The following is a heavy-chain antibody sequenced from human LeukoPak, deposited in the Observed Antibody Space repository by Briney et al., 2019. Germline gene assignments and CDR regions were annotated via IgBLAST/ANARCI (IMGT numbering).Heavy chain of an antibody. J-gene: IGHJ3*02. CDR1: GGSISSYY. CDR2: IYYSGST. CDR3: ARAVGGFWSGYPDAFDI. V-gene: IGHV4-59*01. D-gene: IGHD3-3*01. Sequence: PSETLSLTCTVSGGSISSYYWSWIRQPPGKGLEWIGYIYYSGSTNYNPSLKSRVTISVDTSKNQFSLKLSSVTAADTAVYYCARAVGGFWSGYPDAFDIWGQGTMVTVSS.